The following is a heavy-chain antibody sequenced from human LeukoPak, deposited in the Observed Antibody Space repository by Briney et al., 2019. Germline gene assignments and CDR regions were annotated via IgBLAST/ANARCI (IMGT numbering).Heavy chain of an antibody. CDR1: GFTFNTYW. CDR3: TTVSTRFLGDYYYYMDV. V-gene: IGHV3-7*03. Sequence: PGGSLRLSCTASGFTFNTYWMSWVRQAPGKGLEWVANIKEDGSVKYYVASVKGRFTISRDNAKNSLYLQMNSLKTEDTAVYYCTTVSTRFLGDYYYYMDVWGKGTTVTVSS. J-gene: IGHJ6*03. D-gene: IGHD2-2*01. CDR2: IKEDGSVK.